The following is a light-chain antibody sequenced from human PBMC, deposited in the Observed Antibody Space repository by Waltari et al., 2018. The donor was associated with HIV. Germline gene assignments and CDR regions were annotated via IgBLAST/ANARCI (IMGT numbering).Light chain of an antibody. CDR3: AVWDDSLGGAV. V-gene: IGLV1-47*01. CDR1: GSNIGTYS. CDR2: MND. Sequence: QSVVTQPPSASGTPGQRVTISCSGRGSNIGTYSVNWYQHFPGTAPKLLFYMNDQRPSGVPGRFSGSQSGTSASLAISGLQYDDEADYYCAVWDDSLGGAVFGGGTKLTVL. J-gene: IGLJ2*01.